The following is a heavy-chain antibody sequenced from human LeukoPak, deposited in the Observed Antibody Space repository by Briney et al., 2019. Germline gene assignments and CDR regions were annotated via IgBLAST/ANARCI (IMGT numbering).Heavy chain of an antibody. CDR3: ARGQLGSSSTFDP. J-gene: IGHJ5*02. CDR1: GGSISSGSYY. CDR2: IYTSGST. Sequence: SQTLSLTCTVSGGSISSGSYYWSWIRQPAGKGLEWIGRIYTSGSTNYNPSLKSRVTISVDTSKNQFSLKLSSVTAADTAVYYCARGQLGSSSTFDPWDQGTLVTVSS. V-gene: IGHV4-61*02. D-gene: IGHD6-6*01.